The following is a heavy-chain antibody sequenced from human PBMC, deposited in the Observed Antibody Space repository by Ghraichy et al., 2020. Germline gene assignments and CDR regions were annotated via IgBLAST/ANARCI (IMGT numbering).Heavy chain of an antibody. CDR2: INHSGST. CDR1: GGSFSGYY. J-gene: IGHJ5*02. D-gene: IGHD3-3*01. CDR3: ARGARLRFLEWLHLLEEFDP. Sequence: SETLSLTCAVYGGSFSGYYWSWIRQPPGKGLEWIGEINHSGSTNYNPSLKSRVTISVDTSKNQFSLKLSSVTAADTAVYYCARGARLRFLEWLHLLEEFDPWGQGTLVTVSS. V-gene: IGHV4-34*01.